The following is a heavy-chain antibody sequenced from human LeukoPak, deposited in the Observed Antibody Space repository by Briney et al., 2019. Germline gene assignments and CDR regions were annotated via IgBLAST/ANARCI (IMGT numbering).Heavy chain of an antibody. V-gene: IGHV3-21*01. D-gene: IGHD2-21*02. CDR2: ISSSSSYI. Sequence: PGGSLRLSCAASGFTFSSYSMNWVRQAPGKGLEWVSSISSSSSYIYYADSVKGRFTISRDNAKNSLYLQMNSLRAEDTAVYCCARDGCGGDCYFDYWGQGTLVTVSS. J-gene: IGHJ4*02. CDR1: GFTFSSYS. CDR3: ARDGCGGDCYFDY.